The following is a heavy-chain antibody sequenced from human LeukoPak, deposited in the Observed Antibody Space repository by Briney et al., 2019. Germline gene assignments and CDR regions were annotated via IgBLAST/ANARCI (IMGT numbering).Heavy chain of an antibody. CDR1: GFTFSSYG. D-gene: IGHD3-22*01. CDR2: ISGSGGST. Sequence: GGSLRLSCAAPGFTFSSYGMSWVRQAPGKGLEWVSAISGSGGSTYYADSVKGRFTISRDNAKNSLYLQMNSLRAEDTAVYYCSRGPTMKMDVWGKGTTVTVSA. V-gene: IGHV3-23*01. J-gene: IGHJ6*04. CDR3: SRGPTMKMDV.